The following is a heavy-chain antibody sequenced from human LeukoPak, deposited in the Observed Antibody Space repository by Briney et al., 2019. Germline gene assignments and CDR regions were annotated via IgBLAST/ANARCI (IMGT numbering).Heavy chain of an antibody. V-gene: IGHV3-30*03. Sequence: PGGSLRLSCAASGFTFSSYGMHWVRQAPGKGLEWVAVISYDGSNKYYADSVKGRFTISRDNSKNTLYLQMNSLRAEDTAVYYCARGKAVAGTFSWFDPWGQGTLVTVSS. CDR1: GFTFSSYG. CDR2: ISYDGSNK. D-gene: IGHD6-19*01. CDR3: ARGKAVAGTFSWFDP. J-gene: IGHJ5*02.